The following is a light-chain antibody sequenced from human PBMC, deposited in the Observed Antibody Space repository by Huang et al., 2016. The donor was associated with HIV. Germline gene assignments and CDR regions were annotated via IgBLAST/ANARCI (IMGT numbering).Light chain of an antibody. Sequence: IQLTQSPSSLSASGGDRVTITCRASQHIRSYLAWYQQKPGKAPELLIFKASTLRDGVPSRFSGSGFGTDFSLTISSLQPEDSAIYYCQQLNIYPLTFGGGTKVEIK. V-gene: IGKV1-9*01. J-gene: IGKJ4*01. CDR1: QHIRSY. CDR3: QQLNIYPLT. CDR2: KAS.